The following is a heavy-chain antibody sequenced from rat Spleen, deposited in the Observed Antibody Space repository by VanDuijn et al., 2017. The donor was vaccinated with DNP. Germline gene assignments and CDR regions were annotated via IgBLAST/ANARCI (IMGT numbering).Heavy chain of an antibody. Sequence: EVQLQESGPGLVKPSQSLSLTCSVTGYSITSNYKWSWIRKFPGNKLEWMGYINNAGHTNYNPSLKSRFSITRDTSKNHFFLQVNPVGTEDTATYYCAIQLGVFDYWGQGVMVTVSS. CDR1: GYSITSNYK. J-gene: IGHJ2*01. CDR2: INNAGHT. CDR3: AIQLGVFDY. D-gene: IGHD5-1*01. V-gene: IGHV3-3*01.